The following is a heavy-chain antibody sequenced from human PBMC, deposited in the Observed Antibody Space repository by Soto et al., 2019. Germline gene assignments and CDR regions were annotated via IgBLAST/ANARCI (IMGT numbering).Heavy chain of an antibody. Sequence: ASVKVSCKASGYTFTSYYMHWVRQAPGQGLEWMGIINPSGGSTSYAQKFQGRVTMTRDTSTSTVYMELSSLRSEDTAVYYCARGYCSGGSCYHYYYYYMDVWGKGTTVTVSS. V-gene: IGHV1-46*03. D-gene: IGHD2-15*01. J-gene: IGHJ6*03. CDR2: INPSGGST. CDR1: GYTFTSYY. CDR3: ARGYCSGGSCYHYYYYYMDV.